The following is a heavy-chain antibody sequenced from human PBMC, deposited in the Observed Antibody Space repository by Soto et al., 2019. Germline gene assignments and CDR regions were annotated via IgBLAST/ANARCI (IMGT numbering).Heavy chain of an antibody. J-gene: IGHJ4*02. D-gene: IGHD3-3*01. V-gene: IGHV3-23*01. CDR2: ISVSGDNT. Sequence: GGSLRLSCAASGSTFSTYAMSWVRQAPGKGLEWVSGISVSGDNTYYADSVKGRFTISRDNSKNTLYLQMNNLRAEDTAVYYCADGGEWSFNFVYWGQGTQVTVSS. CDR1: GSTFSTYA. CDR3: ADGGEWSFNFVY.